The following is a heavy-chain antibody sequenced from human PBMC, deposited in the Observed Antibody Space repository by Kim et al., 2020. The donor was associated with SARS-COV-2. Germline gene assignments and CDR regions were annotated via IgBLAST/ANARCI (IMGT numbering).Heavy chain of an antibody. D-gene: IGHD6-19*01. Sequence: QKLQGRVTMTTDTSTSTAYMELRSLRSDDTAVYYCARDRSIEQWLVPFDYWGQGTLVTVSS. CDR3: ARDRSIEQWLVPFDY. V-gene: IGHV1-18*01. J-gene: IGHJ4*02.